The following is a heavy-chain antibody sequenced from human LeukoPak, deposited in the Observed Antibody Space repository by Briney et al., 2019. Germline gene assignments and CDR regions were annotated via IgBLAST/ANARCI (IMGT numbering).Heavy chain of an antibody. V-gene: IGHV3-48*01. CDR1: GLTFSSYS. CDR3: AREGGGSSWYAY. D-gene: IGHD6-13*01. J-gene: IGHJ4*02. Sequence: GGSLRLSCGASGLTFSSYSMNWVRQAPGKGLEWVSYISSDSGTIYQADPVKGRFTISRDNAKNSLYLQMNSLRAEDTAVYHCAREGGGSSWYAYWGQGTLVTVSS. CDR2: ISSDSGTI.